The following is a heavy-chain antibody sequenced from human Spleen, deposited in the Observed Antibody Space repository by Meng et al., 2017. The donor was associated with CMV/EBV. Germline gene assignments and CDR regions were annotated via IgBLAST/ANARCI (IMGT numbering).Heavy chain of an antibody. Sequence: SETLSLTCTVSGGSISSRSYYWGWIRQPPGKGLEWIGSIYYSGSTYYNPSLKSRVTISVDTSKNQFSLKLSSVTAADTAVYYCARGGSGSFYYYYGMDVWGQGTTVTVSS. CDR1: GGSISSRSYY. CDR3: ARGGSGSFYYYYGMDV. CDR2: IYYSGST. J-gene: IGHJ6*02. V-gene: IGHV4-39*07. D-gene: IGHD3-10*01.